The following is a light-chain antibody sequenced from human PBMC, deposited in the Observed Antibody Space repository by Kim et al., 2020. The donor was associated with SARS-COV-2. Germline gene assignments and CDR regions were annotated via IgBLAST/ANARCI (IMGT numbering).Light chain of an antibody. CDR1: SNNVGFQG. Sequence: QAGLTQPPSVSTGLRQTATRTCTGNSNNVGFQGAAWLQQRQGHPPKVLSDRNNNRPTGISERFSASRSGNTASLTITGLQPEDEADYYCSAWDRSLNAVVFGGGTQLTVL. CDR3: SAWDRSLNAVV. CDR2: RNN. J-gene: IGLJ2*01. V-gene: IGLV10-54*01.